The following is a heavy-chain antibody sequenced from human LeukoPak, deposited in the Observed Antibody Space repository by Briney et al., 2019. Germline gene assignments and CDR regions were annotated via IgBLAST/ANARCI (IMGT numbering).Heavy chain of an antibody. J-gene: IGHJ4*02. CDR1: GGSISSYY. D-gene: IGHD3-3*01. V-gene: IGHV4-59*01. CDR2: IYYTGST. Sequence: SETLSLTCTVSGGSISSYYWSWIRQPPGKGLEWIGYIYYTGSTNYNPSLQSRVTMSVDTSKNQFSLKLSSVTAADTAVYYCARSMGYDFWSGYRFDYWGQGTLVTVSS. CDR3: ARSMGYDFWSGYRFDY.